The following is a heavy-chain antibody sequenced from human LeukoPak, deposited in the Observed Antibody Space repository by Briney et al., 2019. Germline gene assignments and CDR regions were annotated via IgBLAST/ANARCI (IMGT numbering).Heavy chain of an antibody. Sequence: GGSLRLSCAASGFTFSSYWMSWVRQAPGKGLEWVANIKKDGSEKYYVDSVKGRFTMSRDNAENSLYLQMDSLRAEDTAVYYCARGDQWLVNWGQGTLVTVSP. J-gene: IGHJ4*02. D-gene: IGHD6-19*01. CDR2: IKKDGSEK. CDR3: ARGDQWLVN. CDR1: GFTFSSYW. V-gene: IGHV3-7*03.